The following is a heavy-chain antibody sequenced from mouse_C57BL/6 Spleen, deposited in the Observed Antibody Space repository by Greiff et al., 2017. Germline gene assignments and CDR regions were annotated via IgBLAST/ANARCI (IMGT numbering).Heavy chain of an antibody. Sequence: EVQVVESGGGLVKPGGSLKLSCAASGFTFSSYAMSWVRQTPEKRLEWVATISDGGSYTYYPDNVKGRFTISRDNAKNNLYLQMSHLKSEDTAMYYCAREPGFFDYWGQGTTLTVSS. CDR3: AREPGFFDY. CDR1: GFTFSSYA. V-gene: IGHV5-4*01. J-gene: IGHJ2*01. CDR2: ISDGGSYT.